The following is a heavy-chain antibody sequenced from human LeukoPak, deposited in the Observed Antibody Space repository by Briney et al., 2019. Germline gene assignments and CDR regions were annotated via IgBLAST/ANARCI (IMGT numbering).Heavy chain of an antibody. D-gene: IGHD6-19*01. CDR2: ISSSSSYI. CDR1: GFTFSSYS. V-gene: IGHV3-21*01. J-gene: IGHJ6*02. Sequence: GGSLRLSCAASGFTFSSYSMNWVRQAPGKGLEWVSSISSSSSYIYYADSVKGRFTISRDNAKNSLYLQMNSLRAEDTAVYYCARVRWSVASPDYYYGMAVWGQGTTVTVSS. CDR3: ARVRWSVASPDYYYGMAV.